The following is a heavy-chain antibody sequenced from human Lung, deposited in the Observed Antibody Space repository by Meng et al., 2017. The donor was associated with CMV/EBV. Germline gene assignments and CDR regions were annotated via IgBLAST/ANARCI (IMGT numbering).Heavy chain of an antibody. V-gene: IGHV4-4*02. CDR3: LRRSGGSV. D-gene: IGHD3-10*01. Sequence: QGRLRDAGPALVKPSETLSLTCAVSGDSITNHNWCAWVRQPPGKGLEWIGEIPPRGSSAYNPSLKSRVSMSIDKSKNQFSLKLTSVTAADTAVYHCLRRSGGSVWGQGTLVTVSS. J-gene: IGHJ1*01. CDR1: GDSITNHNW. CDR2: IPPRGSS.